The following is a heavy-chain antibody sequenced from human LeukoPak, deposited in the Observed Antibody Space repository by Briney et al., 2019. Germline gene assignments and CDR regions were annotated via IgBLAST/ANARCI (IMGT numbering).Heavy chain of an antibody. V-gene: IGHV4-39*01. D-gene: IGHD3-10*01. CDR1: SASITSSPYF. J-gene: IGHJ4*02. Sequence: SETLSLTCTVSSASITSSPYFWGWIRQSPGKGLEWIGSISYSGATYYNPSLKSRVTISVDTSKNQFSLKLNSVTAADTAVFYCAANSADYNTLGSSYKVWGQGTLVTVSS. CDR2: ISYSGAT. CDR3: AANSADYNTLGSSYKV.